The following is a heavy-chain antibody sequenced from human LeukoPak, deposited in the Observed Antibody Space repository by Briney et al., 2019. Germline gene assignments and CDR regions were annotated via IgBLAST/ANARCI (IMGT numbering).Heavy chain of an antibody. V-gene: IGHV3-7*01. Sequence: GRSLRLSCAASGFTFSSYWMSWVRQAPGKGLEWVANIKQDGSEKYYVDSVKGRFTISGDNAKNSLYLQMNSLRAEDTAVHYCARATYYYDSSDYYPLGYWGQGTLVTVSS. J-gene: IGHJ4*02. D-gene: IGHD3-22*01. CDR3: ARATYYYDSSDYYPLGY. CDR1: GFTFSSYW. CDR2: IKQDGSEK.